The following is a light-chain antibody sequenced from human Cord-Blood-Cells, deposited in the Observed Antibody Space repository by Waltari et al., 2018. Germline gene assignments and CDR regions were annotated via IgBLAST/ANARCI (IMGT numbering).Light chain of an antibody. CDR1: QCVSSY. CDR3: QQRSNWPPKYT. Sequence: EIVLIQSPATLSLSPGERATLSCRASQCVSSYLAWYQQKPGQAPRLLIYDASNRATGIPARFRGSGSETDFTLTISSLEPEDFAVYYCQQRSNWPPKYTFCQGTKLEIK. CDR2: DAS. J-gene: IGKJ2*01. V-gene: IGKV3-11*01.